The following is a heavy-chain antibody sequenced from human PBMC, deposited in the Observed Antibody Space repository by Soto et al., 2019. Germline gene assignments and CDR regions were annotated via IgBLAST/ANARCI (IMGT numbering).Heavy chain of an antibody. V-gene: IGHV1-46*01. CDR1: GYAFTSYS. Sequence: ASVKVSCKASGYAFTSYSIHWVRQAPGQGLEWMGVVKSSGEGTTYAQKFQGRVTMTRDTSTDTIYMELGSLRSEDTAVYFCARVTLLRASAFDYWGQGPLVTVSS. J-gene: IGHJ4*02. D-gene: IGHD3-10*01. CDR3: ARVTLLRASAFDY. CDR2: VKSSGEGT.